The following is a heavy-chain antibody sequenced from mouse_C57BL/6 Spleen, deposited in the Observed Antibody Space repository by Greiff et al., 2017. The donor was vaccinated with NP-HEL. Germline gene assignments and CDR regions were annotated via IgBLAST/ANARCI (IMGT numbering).Heavy chain of an antibody. J-gene: IGHJ2*01. CDR3: AKNPYGSDPYYFDY. V-gene: IGHV2-5*01. Sequence: VQLQQSGPGLVQPSQSLSITCTVSGFSLTSYGIHWVRQSPGKGLEWLGVIWRGGSTDYNAAFMSRLSITKDNSKSQVFFKMNSLQADDTAIYYCAKNPYGSDPYYFDYWGQGTTLTVSS. D-gene: IGHD1-1*01. CDR2: IWRGGST. CDR1: GFSLTSYG.